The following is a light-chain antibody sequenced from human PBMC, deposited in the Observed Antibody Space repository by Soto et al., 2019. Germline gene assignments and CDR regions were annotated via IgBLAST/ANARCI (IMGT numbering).Light chain of an antibody. CDR2: EAS. Sequence: EIVLTQSPATLSLSPGERATLSCRASQSINTYLAWYQQRPGQAPRLLIYEASNRATGIPGRFSGSGSGTDFTLTISSLEPEDSAVYYCQQRTNWPPYTFGQGTKLEIK. J-gene: IGKJ2*01. V-gene: IGKV3-11*01. CDR3: QQRTNWPPYT. CDR1: QSINTY.